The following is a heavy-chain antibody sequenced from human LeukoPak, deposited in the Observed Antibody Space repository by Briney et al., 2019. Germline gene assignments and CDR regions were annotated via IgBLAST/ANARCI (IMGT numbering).Heavy chain of an antibody. V-gene: IGHV1-2*02. CDR2: INPNSGGT. CDR1: VYTFTNFC. Sequence: ASVKVSCKASVYTFTNFCIHWVRQAPGQGLEWMGWINPNSGGTNYAQKFQGRVTMTRDTSISTAYMELSRLRSDDTPVYYCARAPPLPGIAVAGTGAQFDYWGQGALVTVSS. CDR3: ARAPPLPGIAVAGTGAQFDY. D-gene: IGHD6-19*01. J-gene: IGHJ4*02.